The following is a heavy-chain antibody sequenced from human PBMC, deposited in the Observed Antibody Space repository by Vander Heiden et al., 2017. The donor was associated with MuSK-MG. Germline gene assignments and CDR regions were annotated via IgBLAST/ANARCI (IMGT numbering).Heavy chain of an antibody. Sequence: QVQLQESGPGLVKPSETLSLTCAVSGFSISSGYYWGWIRQPPGKGLEWIATIYHSGNTYYNPSLKSRVTISVDTSKNQFSLKLSSLTAADTAVYYCARTGGSYFDFWGQGTLGTVAS. V-gene: IGHV4-38-2*01. J-gene: IGHJ4*02. CDR2: IYHSGNT. CDR3: ARTGGSYFDF. CDR1: GFSISSGYY. D-gene: IGHD3-16*01.